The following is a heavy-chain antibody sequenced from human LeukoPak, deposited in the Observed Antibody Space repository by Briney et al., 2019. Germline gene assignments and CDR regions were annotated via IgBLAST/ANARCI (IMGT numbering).Heavy chain of an antibody. J-gene: IGHJ5*02. CDR3: ARDLGPGNWFDP. CDR1: GGSISSYY. V-gene: IGHV4-59*01. D-gene: IGHD1-1*01. CDR2: IYYSGST. Sequence: SETLSLTCTVSGGSISSYYWSWIRQPPGKGLEWIGYIYYSGSTNYNPSLKSRVTISVDTSKNQFSLKLSSVTAADTGVYYCARDLGPGNWFDPWGQGTLVTVSS.